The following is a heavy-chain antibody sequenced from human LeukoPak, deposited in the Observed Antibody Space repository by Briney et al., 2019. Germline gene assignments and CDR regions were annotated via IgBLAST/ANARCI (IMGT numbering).Heavy chain of an antibody. CDR3: ARSLYDSSGLDY. CDR1: GYTFISYG. V-gene: IGHV1-18*01. CDR2: ISGYNGNT. J-gene: IGHJ4*02. D-gene: IGHD3-22*01. Sequence: ASVKVSCKASGYTFISYGISWVRQAPGQGLEWMGWISGYNGNTNYAQELQGRVTMTTDTSTSTAYMELRSLRSDDTAVYYCARSLYDSSGLDYWGQGTLVTVSS.